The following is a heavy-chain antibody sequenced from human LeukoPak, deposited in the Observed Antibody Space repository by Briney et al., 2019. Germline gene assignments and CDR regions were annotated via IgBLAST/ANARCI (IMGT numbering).Heavy chain of an antibody. CDR3: ARRHYGSGNIDS. J-gene: IGHJ4*02. CDR1: GGSISSGGYS. V-gene: IGHV4-30-2*01. Sequence: SETLSLTRAVSGGSISSGGYSWSWIRQPPGKGLEWIGYIYHSGSTYYNPSLKSRVTISVDRSKNQFSLNLSSVTAAGTAVYYCARRHYGSGNIDSWGQGTLVTVSS. CDR2: IYHSGST. D-gene: IGHD3-10*01.